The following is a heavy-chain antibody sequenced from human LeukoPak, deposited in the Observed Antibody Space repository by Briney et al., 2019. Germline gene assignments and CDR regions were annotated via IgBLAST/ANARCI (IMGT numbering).Heavy chain of an antibody. J-gene: IGHJ4*02. CDR3: ARDLSVRPY. Sequence: GGSLRLSCAASGFTFSRYSMNWVRQAPGKGLEWVSSISISSNYIYYTDSVKGRCTISRDNGKNSLYLQMNSLRAEDTAVYYCARDLSVRPYWGQGTLATVSS. CDR2: ISISSNYI. V-gene: IGHV3-21*01. CDR1: GFTFSRYS.